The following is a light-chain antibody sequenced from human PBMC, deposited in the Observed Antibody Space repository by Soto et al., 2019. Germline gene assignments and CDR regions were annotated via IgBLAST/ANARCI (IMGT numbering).Light chain of an antibody. V-gene: IGKV3-15*01. CDR3: QQYDNWPPWT. Sequence: EIVMTRSPATLSVSPGERATLSCRASQSISSNLAWYQQKPGQAPRLLIYGPSTRATGVPARFSGSGSGTEFTLTISSLQSEDFAVYYCQQYDNWPPWTFGQGTKVEIK. CDR1: QSISSN. J-gene: IGKJ1*01. CDR2: GPS.